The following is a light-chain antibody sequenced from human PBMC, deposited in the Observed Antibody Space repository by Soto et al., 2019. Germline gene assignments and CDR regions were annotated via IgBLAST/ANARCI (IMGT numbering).Light chain of an antibody. J-gene: IGKJ5*01. CDR3: QQSYSTPST. Sequence: DSQLPQSQSFLSASVGDRVTITCRASQSISSYLNWYQQKPGKAPKLLIYAASSLQSGVPSRFSGSGSGTDFTLTISSLQPEDFATYYCQQSYSTPSTFGQGTRLEIK. CDR1: QSISSY. CDR2: AAS. V-gene: IGKV1-39*01.